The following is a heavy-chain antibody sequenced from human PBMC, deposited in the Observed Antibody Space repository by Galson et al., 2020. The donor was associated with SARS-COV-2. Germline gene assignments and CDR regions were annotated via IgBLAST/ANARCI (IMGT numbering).Heavy chain of an antibody. V-gene: IGHV3-53*01. J-gene: IGHJ4*02. Sequence: ESLKISCAASGFILSRNYMNWVSQDPGKGLEWVSVIYSGGDTYYADSVKGRFTISRDNSENTLYRQMNSLRADDTALYYGARDASVATPTLWGQGTLVTVSA. CDR1: GFILSRNY. CDR2: IYSGGDT. CDR3: ARDASVATPTL. D-gene: IGHD5-12*01.